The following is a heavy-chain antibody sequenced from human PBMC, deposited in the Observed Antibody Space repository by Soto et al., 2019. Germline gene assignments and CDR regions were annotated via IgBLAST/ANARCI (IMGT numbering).Heavy chain of an antibody. Sequence: PSETLSLTCTVSGGSISSGGYYWSWIRQHPGKGLEWIGYIYYSGSTYYNPSLKSRVTISVDTSKNQFSLKLSSVTAADTAVYYCARGDLREGRTIFGVAYNYYYGMDVWGQGTTVTVSS. CDR3: ARGDLREGRTIFGVAYNYYYGMDV. J-gene: IGHJ6*02. CDR1: GGSISSGGYY. V-gene: IGHV4-31*03. D-gene: IGHD3-3*01. CDR2: IYYSGST.